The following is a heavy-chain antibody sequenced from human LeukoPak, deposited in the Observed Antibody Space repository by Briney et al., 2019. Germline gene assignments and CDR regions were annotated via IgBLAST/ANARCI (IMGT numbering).Heavy chain of an antibody. Sequence: SGGSLRLSCASSGFTFSSYAMSWVRQAPGKGLEWVSAISGSGSNTYYADSVKGRFTISRDSSKNTLYLQMNSLRVEDTAVYYCAKSNGYCSGGNCYSNYWGQGTLVTVSS. D-gene: IGHD2-15*01. CDR1: GFTFSSYA. CDR3: AKSNGYCSGGNCYSNY. V-gene: IGHV3-23*01. CDR2: ISGSGSNT. J-gene: IGHJ4*02.